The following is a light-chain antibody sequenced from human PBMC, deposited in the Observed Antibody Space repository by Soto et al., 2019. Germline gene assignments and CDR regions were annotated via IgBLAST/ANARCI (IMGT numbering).Light chain of an antibody. J-gene: IGLJ1*01. CDR3: QSYDSSLSGRV. V-gene: IGLV1-40*01. Sequence: QSVLTQTPSVSGAPGQRVTISCTGSSSNIGAGYDVHWYQQLPGTAPKLLISGNSNRPSGVPDRFSGSKSGTSASLAITGLQAEDEADYYCQSYDSSLSGRVFGTGTKVTVL. CDR2: GNS. CDR1: SSNIGAGYD.